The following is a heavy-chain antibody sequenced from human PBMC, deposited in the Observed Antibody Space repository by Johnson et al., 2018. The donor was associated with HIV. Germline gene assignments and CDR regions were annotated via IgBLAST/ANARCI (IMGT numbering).Heavy chain of an antibody. J-gene: IGHJ3*02. V-gene: IGHV3-20*04. Sequence: VQLVESGGGLVQPGGSLRLSCAASGFTVSSNYMSWVRQAPGKGLEWVSGINWNGGSTGYADSVKGRFTISRDNAKNSLYLEMNSLRAEDTAVYYCAKGSGSGWLRDAFDIWGQGTMVTVSS. CDR3: AKGSGSGWLRDAFDI. D-gene: IGHD6-19*01. CDR1: GFTVSSNY. CDR2: INWNGGST.